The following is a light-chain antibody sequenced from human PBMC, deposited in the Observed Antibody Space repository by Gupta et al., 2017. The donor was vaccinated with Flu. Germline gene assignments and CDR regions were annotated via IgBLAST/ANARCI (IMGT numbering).Light chain of an antibody. CDR3: QQYNGFSRT. J-gene: IGKJ1*01. CDR2: QAS. Sequence: DIQLTQSPSSLSASVGDRVTITCRASQHISSWLAWYQQKPGKAPRLLIYQASNLETGVPTRFSGSGSGTEFTLTISSLQPDDFGSYYCQQYNGFSRTFGQGTXVEIK. CDR1: QHISSW. V-gene: IGKV1-5*03.